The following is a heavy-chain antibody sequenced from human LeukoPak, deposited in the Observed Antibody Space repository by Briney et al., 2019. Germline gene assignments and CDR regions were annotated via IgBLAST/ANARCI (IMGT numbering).Heavy chain of an antibody. CDR3: ARGPRITSHFDWLWVDY. CDR2: ISYDGSSK. J-gene: IGHJ4*02. Sequence: GGSLRLSCAASGFTFSSYAMHWVRQAPGKGLEWVAVISYDGSSKYYADSVKGRFTISRDNSKNTLYLQMNSLRAEDTAVYYCARGPRITSHFDWLWVDYWGQGTLVTVSS. V-gene: IGHV3-30*14. CDR1: GFTFSSYA. D-gene: IGHD3-9*01.